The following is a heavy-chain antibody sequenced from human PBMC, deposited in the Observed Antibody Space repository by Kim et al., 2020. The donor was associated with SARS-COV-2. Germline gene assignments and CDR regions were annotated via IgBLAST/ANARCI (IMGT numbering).Heavy chain of an antibody. CDR1: GFTFSNYA. CDR3: AKRRQDGEHGVYDC. D-gene: IGHD4-17*01. J-gene: IGHJ4*02. CDR2: IKYNGEST. Sequence: GGSLRLSCAGSGFTFSNYAMAWVRQAPGKGLEWVSSIKYNGESTYYADSVKGRFTISRDNAKNTLYLQMNSLRAEDTAIYYCAKRRQDGEHGVYDCWGQ. V-gene: IGHV3-23*05.